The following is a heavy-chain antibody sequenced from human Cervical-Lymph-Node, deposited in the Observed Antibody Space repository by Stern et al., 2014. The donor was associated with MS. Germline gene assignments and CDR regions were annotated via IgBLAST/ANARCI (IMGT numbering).Heavy chain of an antibody. CDR2: IWYDGSNP. CDR1: GFSFSRYA. V-gene: IGHV3-33*01. Sequence: VQLVGSGGGVVQPGRSLRLSCAASGFSFSRYAMHWVRQAPGQGLEWVALIWYDGSNPYYADSVTGRFTISRDNFKNTLYLQMNSLRAEDTAVYYCASAYSSSHYYFDYWGQGTLVTVSS. CDR3: ASAYSSSHYYFDY. D-gene: IGHD6-13*01. J-gene: IGHJ4*02.